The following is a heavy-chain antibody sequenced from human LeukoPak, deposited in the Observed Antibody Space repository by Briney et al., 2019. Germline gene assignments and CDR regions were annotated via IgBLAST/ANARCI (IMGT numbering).Heavy chain of an antibody. CDR1: GVSISSGSYY. D-gene: IGHD3-10*01. CDR2: IHRSGSP. Sequence: SETLSLTCTVSGVSISSGSYYWTWIRQTPGQGLEWIGEIHRSGSPRYNPSLKSRVTITVDTSRNQFSLKLRSVTAADTAVYLCARADRGHFASAYWGQGTLVTVSS. CDR3: ARADRGHFASAY. J-gene: IGHJ4*02. V-gene: IGHV4-61*01.